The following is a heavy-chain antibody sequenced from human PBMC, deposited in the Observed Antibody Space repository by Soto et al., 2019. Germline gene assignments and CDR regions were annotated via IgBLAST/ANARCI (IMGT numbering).Heavy chain of an antibody. CDR2: INPNSDDT. CDR3: ARDSWNGMGLFDF. J-gene: IGHJ4*02. CDR1: GYTFTGYY. D-gene: IGHD1-1*01. Sequence: ASVKVSCKASGYTFTGYYIHWVRQAPGQGLEWMAWINPNSDDTNYEQKFQGRVTMTRDTSISTAYMELRRLRSDDTAVYYCARDSWNGMGLFDFWGQGTLVTVS. V-gene: IGHV1-2*02.